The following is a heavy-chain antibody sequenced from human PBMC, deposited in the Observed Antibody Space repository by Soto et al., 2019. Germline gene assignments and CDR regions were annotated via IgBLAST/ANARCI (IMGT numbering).Heavy chain of an antibody. Sequence: ASVKVSRKASGYTFTSYSMHLVRQAPRQRFEWMGWINAGNGNTKYSQKFQGRVTITRDTSASTAYMELSSLRSEDTAVYYCATLSSKVYYYYYYGMDVWGQGTTVTVSS. V-gene: IGHV1-3*01. D-gene: IGHD6-6*01. CDR1: GYTFTSYS. CDR2: INAGNGNT. J-gene: IGHJ6*02. CDR3: ATLSSKVYYYYYYGMDV.